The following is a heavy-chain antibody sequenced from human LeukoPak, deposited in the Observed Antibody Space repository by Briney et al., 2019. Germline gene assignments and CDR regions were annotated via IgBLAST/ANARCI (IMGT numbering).Heavy chain of an antibody. J-gene: IGHJ4*02. CDR3: AREQSYSEEIVVVNPPFDY. CDR1: GFTFSSYG. D-gene: IGHD2-21*01. Sequence: GGSLRLSCAASGFTFSSYGMNCVRQAPGKGLEWGSSISNSGTYIYFADSVKGRFTISRDNAKNSLYLQMNSLRAEDTALYYCAREQSYSEEIVVVNPPFDYWGQGTLVTVSS. V-gene: IGHV3-21*01. CDR2: ISNSGTYI.